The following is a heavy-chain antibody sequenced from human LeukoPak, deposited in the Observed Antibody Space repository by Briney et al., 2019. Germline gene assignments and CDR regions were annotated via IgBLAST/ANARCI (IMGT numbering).Heavy chain of an antibody. V-gene: IGHV1-18*01. Sequence: GASXXXXXKASGYTFTSYGISWVRQAPGQGLEWMGWISAYNGNTNYAQKLQGRVTMTTDTSTSTAYMELRSLRSADTAVYYCARDSVTIFGVVSFNLMAFDYWGQGTLVTVSS. CDR1: GYTFTSYG. CDR3: ARDSVTIFGVVSFNLMAFDY. D-gene: IGHD3-3*01. J-gene: IGHJ4*02. CDR2: ISAYNGNT.